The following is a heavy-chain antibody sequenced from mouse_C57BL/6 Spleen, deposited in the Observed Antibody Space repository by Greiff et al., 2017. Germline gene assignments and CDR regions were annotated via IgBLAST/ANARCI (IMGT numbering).Heavy chain of an antibody. CDR1: GFTFSNYW. CDR3: TTTVVAYFYSIDY. V-gene: IGHV6-3*01. D-gene: IGHD1-1*01. CDR2: IRLKSDNDAT. J-gene: IGHJ4*01. Sequence: EVNVVESGGGLVQPGGSMKLSCAASGFTFSNYWMNWVRQSPEKGLEWVAQIRLKSDNDATNYADSVKGRFTISRDEAKSRVYLQMNNLRAEDTGIYSCTTTVVAYFYSIDYWGQGTSVTVSA.